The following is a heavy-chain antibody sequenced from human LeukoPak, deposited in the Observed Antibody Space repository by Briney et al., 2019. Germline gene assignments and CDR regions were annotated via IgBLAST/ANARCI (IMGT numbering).Heavy chain of an antibody. J-gene: IGHJ4*02. Sequence: ASVKVSCKASGYTLNTYGVSWVRQAPGKGLEWMGWISGYNDKKEFAQKFQGRVAMTTDASTNTAYMELRSLTYDDTAVYYCARDRDSIAVAGSPRYCDYWGQGSLVTVSS. V-gene: IGHV1-18*01. CDR2: ISGYNDKK. CDR1: GYTLNTYG. CDR3: ARDRDSIAVAGSPRYCDY. D-gene: IGHD6-19*01.